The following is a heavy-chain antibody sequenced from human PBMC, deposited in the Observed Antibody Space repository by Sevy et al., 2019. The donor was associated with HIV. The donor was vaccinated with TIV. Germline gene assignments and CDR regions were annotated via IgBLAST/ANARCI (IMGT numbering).Heavy chain of an antibody. Sequence: GGSLRLSCAASGFNFSPYAMHWVRQGPGKGLEWVATVSSDGTTRSYVHSIKGRFSLSRDNSKNTLYLQMNNLTPEDTAVYYCAKEGYYYDSRSSDWFDPWGPGALVTVSS. CDR1: GFNFSPYA. CDR2: VSSDGTTR. V-gene: IGHV3-30*18. J-gene: IGHJ5*02. D-gene: IGHD3-22*01. CDR3: AKEGYYYDSRSSDWFDP.